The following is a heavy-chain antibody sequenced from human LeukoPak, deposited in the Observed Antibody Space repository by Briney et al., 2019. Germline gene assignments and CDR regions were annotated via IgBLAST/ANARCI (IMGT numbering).Heavy chain of an antibody. CDR2: INPNSGGT. D-gene: IGHD3-10*01. V-gene: IGHV1-2*02. Sequence: ASVKVSCKASGYTFTGYYMHWVRQAPGQGLEWMGWINPNSGGTNYAQKFQGRVTMTRDTSISTAYMELSRLRSDDTAVYYCARDLKHYTYYYCSESYYPFDYSGQGTLVLVSS. CDR1: GYTFTGYY. CDR3: ARDLKHYTYYYCSESYYPFDY. J-gene: IGHJ4*02.